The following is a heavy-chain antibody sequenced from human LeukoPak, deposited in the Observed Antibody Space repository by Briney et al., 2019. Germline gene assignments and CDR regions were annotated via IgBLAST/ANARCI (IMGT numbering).Heavy chain of an antibody. J-gene: IGHJ4*02. CDR3: ARANYYDSSGYPAIDY. Sequence: GGSLRLSCAASGNYWMHWVRQAPGKGLVWVSRINSDGSSTSYADSVKGRFTTSRDNAKSTLYLQMNSLRAEDTAVYYCARANYYDSSGYPAIDYWGQGTLVTVSS. CDR1: GNYW. D-gene: IGHD3-22*01. CDR2: INSDGSST. V-gene: IGHV3-74*01.